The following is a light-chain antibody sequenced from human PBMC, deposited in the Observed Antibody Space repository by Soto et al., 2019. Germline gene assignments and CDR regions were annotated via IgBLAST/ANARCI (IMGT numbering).Light chain of an antibody. J-gene: IGKJ3*01. CDR2: GTF. CDR3: QHLNNYPPFT. V-gene: IGKV1-9*01. CDR1: QDIQTY. Sequence: IQLTQSPSSLSASVGDRVSITCRASQDIQTYLAWYQQKRGEAPKLLISGTFTLQSGVPSRFNGSGSGTDFTLTISRLQPEDFATYYCQHLNNYPPFTFGPGTKGDLE.